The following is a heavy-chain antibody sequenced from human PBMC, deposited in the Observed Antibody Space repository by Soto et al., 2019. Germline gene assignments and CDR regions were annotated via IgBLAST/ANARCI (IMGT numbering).Heavy chain of an antibody. V-gene: IGHV3-23*01. CDR3: ASAFYGSGSYWGFDY. D-gene: IGHD3-10*01. CDR1: GFIFSSYA. Sequence: EVQLLESGGGLVQPGGSRRLSCAASGFIFSSYALNWVRQAPGKGLEWVSSISGGGGSTNYADSVKGRFTISRDNSKKTLYLQLTSLRAEDTALYYCASAFYGSGSYWGFDYWGQGTLVTVSS. J-gene: IGHJ4*02. CDR2: ISGGGGST.